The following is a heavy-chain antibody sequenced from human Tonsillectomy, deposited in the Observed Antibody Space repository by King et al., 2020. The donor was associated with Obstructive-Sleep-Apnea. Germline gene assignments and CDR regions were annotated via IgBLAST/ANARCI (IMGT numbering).Heavy chain of an antibody. CDR3: ARVGGPYGDYGVFRFHP. Sequence: VQLVESGGGVVQPGGSLRLSCAASGFTFSSYWMGWVRQAPGKGLEWGANINEGGGERNYVDSVKDRFTIARDNAKNSLFLQMNSLRAEDTAVYYCARVGGPYGDYGVFRFHPWGQETLVTVSS. V-gene: IGHV3-7*03. CDR2: INEGGGER. CDR1: GFTFSSYW. J-gene: IGHJ5*02. D-gene: IGHD4-17*01.